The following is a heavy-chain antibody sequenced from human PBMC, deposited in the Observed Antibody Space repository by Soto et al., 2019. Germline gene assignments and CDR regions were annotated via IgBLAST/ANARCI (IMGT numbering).Heavy chain of an antibody. CDR2: IWYDGSNK. Sequence: SLRLSCAASGFTFSSYGMHWVRQAPGKGLEWVAVIWYDGSNKYYADSVKGRFTISRDNSKNTLYLQMNSLRAEDTAVYYCARDHEKNYYYYYMAVGGKGTTVTVSS. CDR3: ARDHEKNYYYYYMAV. J-gene: IGHJ6*03. CDR1: GFTFSSYG. V-gene: IGHV3-33*01.